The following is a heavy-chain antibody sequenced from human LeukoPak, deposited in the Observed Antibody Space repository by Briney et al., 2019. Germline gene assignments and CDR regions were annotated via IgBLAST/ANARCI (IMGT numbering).Heavy chain of an antibody. CDR1: GDSVSTNSAA. CDR2: TYFRSKWYY. Sequence: SQTLSLTCAISGDSVSTNSAAWNWLRQSPSRGLEWLGRTYFRSKWYYDYPASVKSRTTINPDTSKNQFSLQLNSVTPEDTAVYYCARDPDSSGWFGLDYWGQGSLVTVSS. D-gene: IGHD6-19*01. CDR3: ARDPDSSGWFGLDY. J-gene: IGHJ4*02. V-gene: IGHV6-1*01.